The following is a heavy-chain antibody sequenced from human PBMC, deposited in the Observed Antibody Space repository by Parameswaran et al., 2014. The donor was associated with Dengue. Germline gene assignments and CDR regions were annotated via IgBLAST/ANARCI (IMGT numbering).Heavy chain of an antibody. CDR3: ARGRIAAGGLD. Sequence: PGKGLEWIGYIYYSGSTNYNPSLKSRVTISVDTSKNQFSLKLSSVTAADTAVYYCARGRIAAGGLDWGQGTLVTVSS. V-gene: IGHV4-59*13. CDR2: IYYSGST. D-gene: IGHD6-13*01. J-gene: IGHJ4*02.